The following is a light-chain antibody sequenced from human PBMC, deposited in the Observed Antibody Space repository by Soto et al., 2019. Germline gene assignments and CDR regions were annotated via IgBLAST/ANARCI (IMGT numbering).Light chain of an antibody. Sequence: EIVLTQSPGTLSLSPGEGATLSCRASQSDSSSYIAWYQQRPGQTPSLLIYGASRRATGIPDRFSGSGSGTDFTLTISRLEPEDFAVYYCQQYGSSPRTFGQGTKVDNK. CDR2: GAS. V-gene: IGKV3-20*01. J-gene: IGKJ1*01. CDR1: QSDSSSY. CDR3: QQYGSSPRT.